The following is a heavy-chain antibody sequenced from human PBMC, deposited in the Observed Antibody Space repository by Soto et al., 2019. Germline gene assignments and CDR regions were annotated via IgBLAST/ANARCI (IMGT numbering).Heavy chain of an antibody. CDR3: ARDHYDSSGYLPTFAFDI. V-gene: IGHV4-31*03. CDR1: GGSISSGGYY. D-gene: IGHD3-22*01. CDR2: IYYSGST. Sequence: QVQLQESGPGLVKPSQTLSLTCTVSGGSISSGGYYWSWIRQHPGKGLEWIGYIYYSGSTYYNPSPKSRVTISVDTSKNQFSLKLSSVTAADTAVYYCARDHYDSSGYLPTFAFDIWGQGTMVTVSS. J-gene: IGHJ3*02.